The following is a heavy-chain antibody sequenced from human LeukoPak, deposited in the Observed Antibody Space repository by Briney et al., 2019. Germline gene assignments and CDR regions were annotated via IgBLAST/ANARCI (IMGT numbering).Heavy chain of an antibody. D-gene: IGHD5-24*01. J-gene: IGHJ3*02. CDR2: IKQDGSEK. V-gene: IGHV3-7*01. CDR3: ARDQRNGYNYGAFDI. CDR1: GFTFSSYW. Sequence: LAGGSLRLSCAASGFTFSSYWMSWVRQAPGKGLEWVANIKQDGSEKYYVDSVKGRFTISRDNAKNSLYLQMNSLRAEDTAVYYCARDQRNGYNYGAFDIWGQGTMVTASS.